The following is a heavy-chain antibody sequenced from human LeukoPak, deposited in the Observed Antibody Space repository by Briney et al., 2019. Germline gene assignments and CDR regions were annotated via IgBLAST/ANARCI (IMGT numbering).Heavy chain of an antibody. J-gene: IGHJ4*02. CDR3: TSEYSSSPAY. V-gene: IGHV4-39*02. CDR1: GGSITNPTYH. D-gene: IGHD6-6*01. CDR2: IYYNGNS. Sequence: SETLSLTCTVSGGSITNPTYHWGWVRQPPGKGLEWIGSIYYNGNSYYNLDLKSRLTLSIDTSNNQFSLKLESVTAADTAVYYCTSEYSSSPAYWGQGILVTVSS.